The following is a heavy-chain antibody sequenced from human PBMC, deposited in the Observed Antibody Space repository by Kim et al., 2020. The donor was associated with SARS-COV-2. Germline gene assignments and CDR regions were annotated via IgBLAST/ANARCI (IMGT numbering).Heavy chain of an antibody. J-gene: IGHJ4*02. CDR2: SNK. D-gene: IGHD4-17*01. V-gene: IGHV3-33*01. CDR3: ARVNGGFDY. Sequence: SNKYSTDSVKGRFTTSRHNSNNPLDVQMNSQRAEDTAVYYCARVNGGFDYWGQGTLVTVSS.